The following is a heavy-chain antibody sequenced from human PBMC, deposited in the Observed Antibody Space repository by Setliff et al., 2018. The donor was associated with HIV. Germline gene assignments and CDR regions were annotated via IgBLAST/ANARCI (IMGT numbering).Heavy chain of an antibody. V-gene: IGHV4-34*01. CDR2: INHSGST. CDR1: GESFSAYS. D-gene: IGHD1-26*01. CDR3: TRLWENWPGPHYYFDY. J-gene: IGHJ4*02. Sequence: SETLSLTCAVYGESFSAYSWTWIRQPPGKGLEWIGEINHSGSTTYNPSLRGRVTVSVDTSKNQFSLKLKSVTAADTALYYFTRLWENWPGPHYYFDYWGQGALVTV.